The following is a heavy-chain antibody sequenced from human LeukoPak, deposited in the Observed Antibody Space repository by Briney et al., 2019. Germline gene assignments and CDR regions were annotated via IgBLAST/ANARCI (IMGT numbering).Heavy chain of an antibody. J-gene: IGHJ6*02. V-gene: IGHV3-30*02. CDR3: ARDRRGDTAEYYYYYGMDV. Sequence: GGSLRLSCAASGFTFSNYGMHWVRQAPGKGLEWVAFIRYDGSNKWDADFVKGRFTISRDNAKNSLYLQMNSLRAEDTAVYYCARDRRGDTAEYYYYYGMDVWGQGTTVTVSS. CDR2: IRYDGSNK. D-gene: IGHD5-18*01. CDR1: GFTFSNYG.